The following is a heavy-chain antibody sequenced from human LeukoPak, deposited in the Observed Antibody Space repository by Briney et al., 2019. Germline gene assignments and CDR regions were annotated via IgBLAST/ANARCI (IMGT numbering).Heavy chain of an antibody. Sequence: GGSLRLSCAASGFTVSSNYMSWVRQAPGKGLEWVSVIYSGGSTYYADSVKGRFTFSRDNSKNTLYLQMSSLRAEDTAVYYCARPGPDAFDIWGQGTMVTVSS. CDR2: IYSGGST. V-gene: IGHV3-66*04. J-gene: IGHJ3*02. CDR1: GFTVSSNY. CDR3: ARPGPDAFDI.